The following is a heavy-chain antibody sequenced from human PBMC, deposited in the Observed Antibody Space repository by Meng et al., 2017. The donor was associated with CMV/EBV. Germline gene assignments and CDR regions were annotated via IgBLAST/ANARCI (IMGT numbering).Heavy chain of an antibody. J-gene: IGHJ4*02. V-gene: IGHV3-15*01. CDR2: IKSKTDGGTN. CDR3: TTPGELKYYDFWSGYYPFDY. Sequence: SRGCPPQGKGLELFGRIKSKTDGGTNDYAAPVKGIFTISSDYSNTPLYLQMNSLKTEDTAVYYCTTPGELKYYDFWSGYYPFDYWGQGTLVTVSS. D-gene: IGHD3-3*01.